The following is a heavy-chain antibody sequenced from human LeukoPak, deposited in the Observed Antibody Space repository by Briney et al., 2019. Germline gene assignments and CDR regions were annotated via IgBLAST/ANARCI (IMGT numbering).Heavy chain of an antibody. D-gene: IGHD4-11*01. Sequence: GGSLRLSCAASGFTFSAYAMTWVCQAPGKGLEWVSAISGSGGATYYTDSVKGRFTISRDNTKDTLYLQMNSLRAEDTATYYCAKSRPTTVTASFEAPWGQGTLVTVSS. CDR1: GFTFSAYA. V-gene: IGHV3-23*01. CDR2: ISGSGGAT. J-gene: IGHJ5*02. CDR3: AKSRPTTVTASFEAP.